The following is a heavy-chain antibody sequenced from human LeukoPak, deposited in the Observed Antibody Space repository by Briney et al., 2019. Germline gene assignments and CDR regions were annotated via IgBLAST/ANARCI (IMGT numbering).Heavy chain of an antibody. CDR2: INPSGGTT. CDR1: GYTFTNYY. Sequence: GASVKVSCKASGYTFTNYYMHWVRQAPGQGLEWMGIINPSGGTTTYAQKFQGRVTITADESTSTAYMELSSLRSEDTAVYYCARAGAGDYYDSSGYYYWGQGTLVTVSS. D-gene: IGHD3-22*01. J-gene: IGHJ4*02. V-gene: IGHV1-46*01. CDR3: ARAGAGDYYDSSGYYY.